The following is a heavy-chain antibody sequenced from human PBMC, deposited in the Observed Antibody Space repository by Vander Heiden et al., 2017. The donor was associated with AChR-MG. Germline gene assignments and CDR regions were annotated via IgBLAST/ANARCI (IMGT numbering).Heavy chain of an antibody. Sequence: DVQLLESGGGLVQPGGSLRLSCATSGFTFRNFAMSWVRQAPGKGLEWVSSIGGSGDGTYYADSVRGRFTISRDNSKNTVYLQMNSLRAEDTALYYCAKDFYGDFVRCFDPWGQGTLVTVSS. D-gene: IGHD4-17*01. CDR1: GFTFRNFA. CDR2: IGGSGDGT. J-gene: IGHJ5*02. V-gene: IGHV3-23*01. CDR3: AKDFYGDFVRCFDP.